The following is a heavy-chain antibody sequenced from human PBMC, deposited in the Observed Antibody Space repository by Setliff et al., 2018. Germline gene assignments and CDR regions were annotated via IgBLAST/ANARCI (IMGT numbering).Heavy chain of an antibody. CDR3: AREGVDTRSSTDYRYYMDV. V-gene: IGHV1-69*05. J-gene: IGHJ6*03. CDR2: IIPVVGTP. D-gene: IGHD5-18*01. Sequence: GASVKVSCKASGGILRSYSLNWVRQAPGQGLEWMGGIIPVVGTPNYAQKFQGRVTISTDESTTTSYMELSSLRSEDTAVYYCAREGVDTRSSTDYRYYMDVWGKGTTVTSP. CDR1: GGILRSYS.